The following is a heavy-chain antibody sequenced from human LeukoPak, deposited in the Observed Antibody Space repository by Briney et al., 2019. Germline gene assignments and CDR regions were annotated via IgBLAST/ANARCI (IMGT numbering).Heavy chain of an antibody. Sequence: ASVKVSCKASGYTFTGYYMHWVRQAPGQGLEWMGWINPNSGGTNYAQKFQGRVTMTRDTSISTAYMELSRLRSDDTAVYYCARESIIYSYGSKYNWFDPWGQGTLVTVSS. J-gene: IGHJ5*02. V-gene: IGHV1-2*02. CDR1: GYTFTGYY. CDR3: ARESIIYSYGSKYNWFDP. D-gene: IGHD5-18*01. CDR2: INPNSGGT.